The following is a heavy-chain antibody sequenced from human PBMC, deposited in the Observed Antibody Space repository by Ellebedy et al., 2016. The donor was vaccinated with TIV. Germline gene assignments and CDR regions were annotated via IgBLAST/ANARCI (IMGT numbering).Heavy chain of an antibody. J-gene: IGHJ6*03. V-gene: IGHV3-48*01. CDR1: GFTFSSYS. CDR3: AKVGDQNYYYYYMDV. Sequence: GESLKISXVASGFTFSSYSMNWVRQAPGKGLEWVSYISSSSSTIYYADSVKGRFTISRDNSKNTLYLQMNSLRAEDTAVYYCAKVGDQNYYYYYMDVWGKGTTVTVSS. CDR2: ISSSSSTI. D-gene: IGHD3-16*01.